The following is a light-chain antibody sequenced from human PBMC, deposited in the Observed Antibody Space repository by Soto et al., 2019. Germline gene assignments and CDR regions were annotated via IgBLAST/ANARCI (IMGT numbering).Light chain of an antibody. V-gene: IGKV1-5*03. CDR1: QSISVS. CDR3: QQYNTYSRT. CDR2: KAS. Sequence: DIQMTQSTSTLSASVGDRVTITCRASQSISVSLAWYQQKPGKAPNLLIYKASSLESGVPSRFSGSGSGTEFTLTITSLQPDDFATYYCQQYNTYSRTFGQGTKLEIK. J-gene: IGKJ2*01.